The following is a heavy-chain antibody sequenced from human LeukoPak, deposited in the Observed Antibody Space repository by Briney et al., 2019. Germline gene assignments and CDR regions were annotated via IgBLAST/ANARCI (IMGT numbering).Heavy chain of an antibody. CDR1: GYTFTSYG. CDR2: ISAYNGNT. J-gene: IGHJ4*02. CDR3: ARARYSSRYFDY. D-gene: IGHD6-13*01. V-gene: IGHV1-18*01. Sequence: ASVKVSCKASGYTFTSYGISWVRQAPGQGLEWMGWISAYNGNTNYAQKLQGRVTMTTDTSTSTAYVELRSLRSDDTAVYYCARARYSSRYFDYWGQGTLVTVSS.